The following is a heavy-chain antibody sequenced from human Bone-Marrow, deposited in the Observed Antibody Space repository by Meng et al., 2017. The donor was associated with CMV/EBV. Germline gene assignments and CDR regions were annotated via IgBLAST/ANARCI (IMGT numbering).Heavy chain of an antibody. CDR3: ASAFCSGGNCYYLDH. Sequence: SGGSILSYYWSWIGKPAGKGLEWIGRIYTTGSTNYNPSLKSRVTMSVDTSKNQFSLKLSSVTAADTAVYYCASAFCSGGNCYYLDHWGQGTLVTVSS. CDR2: IYTTGST. J-gene: IGHJ4*02. D-gene: IGHD2-15*01. V-gene: IGHV4-4*07. CDR1: GGSILSYY.